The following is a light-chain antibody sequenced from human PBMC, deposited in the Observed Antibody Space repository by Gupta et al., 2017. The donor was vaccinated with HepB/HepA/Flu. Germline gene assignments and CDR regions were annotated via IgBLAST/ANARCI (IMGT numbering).Light chain of an antibody. Sequence: AIRMTQSPSSISASPGDRVTITCRASQYISSYLAWYQQKPGKAPNLLIYGASTLQSGVPSRFSGGGSGTDFTLTISHLQSEDFATYYCQQYYSYPLTVGGGTKVEIK. CDR2: GAS. CDR1: QYISSY. CDR3: QQYYSYPLT. V-gene: IGKV1-8*01. J-gene: IGKJ4*02.